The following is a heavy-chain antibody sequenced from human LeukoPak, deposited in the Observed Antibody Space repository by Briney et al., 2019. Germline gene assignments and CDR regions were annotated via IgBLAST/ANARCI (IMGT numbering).Heavy chain of an antibody. J-gene: IGHJ4*02. CDR1: GYTFTSYD. CDR3: ARGGSFGLKANLDS. D-gene: IGHD3/OR15-3a*01. Sequence: ASVKVSCKASGYTFTSYDINWVRQATGQGLEWMGWMNPNSGNTGYAQKFQGRVTITRNTSASTAYMELSSLTSEDTAVYYCARGGSFGLKANLDSWGQGTLVTVSS. V-gene: IGHV1-8*03. CDR2: MNPNSGNT.